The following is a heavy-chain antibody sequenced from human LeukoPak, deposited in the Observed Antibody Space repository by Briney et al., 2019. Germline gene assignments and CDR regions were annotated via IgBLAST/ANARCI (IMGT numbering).Heavy chain of an antibody. J-gene: IGHJ5*02. D-gene: IGHD6-13*01. CDR1: GGTFSSYA. V-gene: IGHV1-69*04. CDR3: ARDSAGMNWFDP. CDR2: IIPILGIA. Sequence: SVKVSCKASGGTFSSYAISWVRQAPGQGLEWMGRIIPILGIANYAQKFQGRVTITADKSTSTAYMELSSLRSEDTAVHYCARDSAGMNWFDPWGQGTLVTVSS.